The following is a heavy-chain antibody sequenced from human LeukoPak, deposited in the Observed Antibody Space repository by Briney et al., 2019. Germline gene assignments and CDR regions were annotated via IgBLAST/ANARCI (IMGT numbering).Heavy chain of an antibody. CDR2: INPNSGGT. CDR3: ARIRSYYDSSGYSPY. CDR1: GYTFTGYY. Sequence: ASVKVSCKASGYTFTGYYMHWVRQAPGQGLEWMGWINPNSGGTNYAQKFQGRVTITRDTSISTAYMELSRLRSDDTAVYYCARIRSYYDSSGYSPYWGQGTLVTVSS. D-gene: IGHD3-22*01. V-gene: IGHV1-2*02. J-gene: IGHJ4*02.